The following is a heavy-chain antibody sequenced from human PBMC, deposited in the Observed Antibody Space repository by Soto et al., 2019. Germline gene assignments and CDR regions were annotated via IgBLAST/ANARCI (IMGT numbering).Heavy chain of an antibody. V-gene: IGHV4-34*01. J-gene: IGHJ4*02. Sequence: SETLSLTCAVYGGSFSGYYWSWIRQPPGKGLEWIGEINHSGSTNYNPSLKSRVTISVDTSKNQFSLKLSSVTAADTAVYYCARSLWGSTIAVAGTGGFDYWGQGTLVTVSS. CDR2: INHSGST. CDR1: GGSFSGYY. CDR3: ARSLWGSTIAVAGTGGFDY. D-gene: IGHD6-19*01.